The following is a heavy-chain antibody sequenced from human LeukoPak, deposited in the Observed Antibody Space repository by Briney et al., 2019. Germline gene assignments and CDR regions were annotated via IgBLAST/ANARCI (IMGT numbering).Heavy chain of an antibody. CDR2: IWNDGSNK. J-gene: IGHJ4*02. V-gene: IGHV3-33*08. CDR3: ARASGAFDY. Sequence: PETSLRLSCAASGFTFSSYGMHWVRQAPGKGLEWVAVIWNDGSNKYYADSVKGRFTISRDNSKNTLYLQMNSLRAEDTAVYYCARASGAFDYWGQGTLATVSS. CDR1: GFTFSSYG.